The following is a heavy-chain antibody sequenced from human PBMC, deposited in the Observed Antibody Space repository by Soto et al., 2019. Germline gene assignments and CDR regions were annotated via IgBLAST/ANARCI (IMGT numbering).Heavy chain of an antibody. Sequence: KPSETLSLTCTVSGGSISSHYWSWIRQPPGKGLEWIGYIYYSGSTNYNPSLKSRVTISVDTSKNQFSLKLSSVTAADTAVYYCARDSSSWTNWFDPWGQGTLVTVSS. D-gene: IGHD6-13*01. CDR2: IYYSGST. J-gene: IGHJ5*02. V-gene: IGHV4-59*11. CDR3: ARDSSSWTNWFDP. CDR1: GGSISSHY.